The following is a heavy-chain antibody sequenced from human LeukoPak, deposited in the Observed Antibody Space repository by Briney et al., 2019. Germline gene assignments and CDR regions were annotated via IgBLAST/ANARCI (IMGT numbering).Heavy chain of an antibody. CDR3: ARVDYDTSGYFDY. CDR2: VYYSGST. Sequence: SETLSLTCTVSGGSISTYYWSWIRQPPGKGLEWIGYVYYSGSTNYNPSVKSRVTISVDTSKNQFSLKLSSVTAADTAVYYCARVDYDTSGYFDYWGQGTLVTVSS. V-gene: IGHV4-59*01. J-gene: IGHJ4*02. D-gene: IGHD3-22*01. CDR1: GGSISTYY.